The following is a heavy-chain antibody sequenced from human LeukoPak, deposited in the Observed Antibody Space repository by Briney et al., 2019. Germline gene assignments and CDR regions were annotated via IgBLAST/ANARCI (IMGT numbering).Heavy chain of an antibody. CDR2: IWNDGSNE. Sequence: GGSLRLSCAASGFTFSSYGMHWVRQAPGKGLEWVAVIWNDGSNEYYADSVKGRFTISRDNSKNTLYLQMNSLRADDTAVYYCARDWAGHSFDYWGQGTLVTVSS. CDR3: ARDWAGHSFDY. D-gene: IGHD3-16*01. CDR1: GFTFSSYG. J-gene: IGHJ4*02. V-gene: IGHV3-33*08.